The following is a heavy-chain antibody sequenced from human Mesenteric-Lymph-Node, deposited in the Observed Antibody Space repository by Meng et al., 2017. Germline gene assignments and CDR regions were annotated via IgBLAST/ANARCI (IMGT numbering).Heavy chain of an antibody. J-gene: IGHJ4*02. CDR2: ISSSSSYI. Sequence: GGSLRLSCVVSTLTFSSYSMNWVRQAPGKGLEWVSSISSSSSYIYYADSVKGRFTISRDNAKNSLYLQMNSLRAEDTAVYYCARTHYDSSGYYTSDYWGQGTLVTVSS. CDR1: TLTFSSYS. CDR3: ARTHYDSSGYYTSDY. D-gene: IGHD3-22*01. V-gene: IGHV3-21*01.